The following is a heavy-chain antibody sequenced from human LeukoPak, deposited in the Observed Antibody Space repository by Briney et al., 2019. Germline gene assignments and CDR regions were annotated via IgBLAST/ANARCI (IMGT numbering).Heavy chain of an antibody. CDR2: IYTSGST. CDR3: VRDYPVVPYYFDSTAYYPHI. Sequence: PSETLSLTCTVSGASINSGSYYWSWIRQPAGKGLEWIVRIYTSGSTNYNPYLKGRVTISVDTSKNQFSLRLNSVTAADTAVYYCVRDYPVVPYYFDSTAYYPHIWGRGTMVTVSS. CDR1: GASINSGSYY. J-gene: IGHJ3*02. V-gene: IGHV4-61*02. D-gene: IGHD3-22*01.